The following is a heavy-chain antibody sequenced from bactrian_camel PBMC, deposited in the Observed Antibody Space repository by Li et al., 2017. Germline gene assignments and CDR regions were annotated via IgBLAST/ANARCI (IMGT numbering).Heavy chain of an antibody. CDR1: GFAFGTYY. V-gene: IGHV3-2*01. CDR3: VRNEGSWYRPVFGY. J-gene: IGHJ6*01. D-gene: IGHD6*01. CDR2: IYSEGVLT. Sequence: QLVESGGGLVQPGGSLRLSCAASGFAFGTYYMSWVRQAPGKGLEWVSSIYSEGVLTYYADSVKGRFAISRDSAKNTVFLQMNSLKPEDTAGYYCVRNEGSWYRPVFGYWGQGTQVTVS.